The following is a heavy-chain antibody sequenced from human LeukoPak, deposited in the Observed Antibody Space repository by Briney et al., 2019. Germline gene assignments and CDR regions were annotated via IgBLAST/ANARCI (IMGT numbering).Heavy chain of an antibody. V-gene: IGHV4-30-2*01. CDR3: ARAVMEWLFGGSHAGAFDI. Sequence: SQTLSLTCAVSGGSVNSGGYSWSWIRQPPGKGLEWIGYIYHSGSTYYNPSLKSRVTISVDRSRNQFSLKLSSVTAADTAVYYCARAVMEWLFGGSHAGAFDIWGQGTMVTVSS. CDR1: GGSVNSGGYS. J-gene: IGHJ3*02. D-gene: IGHD3-3*01. CDR2: IYHSGST.